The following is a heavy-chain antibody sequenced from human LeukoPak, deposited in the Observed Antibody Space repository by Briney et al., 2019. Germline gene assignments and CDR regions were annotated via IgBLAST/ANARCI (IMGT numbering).Heavy chain of an antibody. D-gene: IGHD6-13*01. CDR2: IYYSGST. V-gene: IGHV4-59*01. J-gene: IGHJ4*02. CDR3: AGGRSSSWYSFLDY. CDR1: GGSISTYY. Sequence: PSGTLSLTCIVSGGSISTYYWSWIRQPPGKGLEWIGYIYYSGSTNFNPSLTSRVTMSVDTSKNQFSLRLSSVTAADTAVYYCAGGRSSSWYSFLDYWGQGTLVTVSS.